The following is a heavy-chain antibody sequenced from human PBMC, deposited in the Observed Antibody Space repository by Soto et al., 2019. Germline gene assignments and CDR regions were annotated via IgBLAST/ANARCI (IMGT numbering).Heavy chain of an antibody. V-gene: IGHV1-2*02. CDR3: ARVIRGAYYNSPLDT. CDR1: GYTFTGYF. J-gene: IGHJ5*02. Sequence: ASVKVSCKASGYTFTGYFMHWVRQAPGQGLEWMGWINPYSGGADYAQSFQGRGTMTRDTSIGTVYMELSRLRFDDTAVYYCARVIRGAYYNSPLDTWGQGTVVTV. D-gene: IGHD3-10*01. CDR2: INPYSGGA.